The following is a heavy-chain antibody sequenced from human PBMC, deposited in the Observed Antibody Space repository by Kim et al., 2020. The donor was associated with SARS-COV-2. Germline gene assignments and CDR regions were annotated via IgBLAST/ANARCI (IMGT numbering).Heavy chain of an antibody. D-gene: IGHD2-15*01. CDR3: ARERRSVADTPD. J-gene: IGHJ4*02. CDR2: IYSGGST. CDR1: GFTVSSNY. V-gene: IGHV3-66*01. Sequence: GGSLRLSCAASGFTVSSNYMSWVRQAPGKGLEWVSVIYSGGSTYYADSVKGRFTNSRDNSKNTLYFQMNSLRAEDTAVYYCARERRSVADTPDWGQGTLVTVSS.